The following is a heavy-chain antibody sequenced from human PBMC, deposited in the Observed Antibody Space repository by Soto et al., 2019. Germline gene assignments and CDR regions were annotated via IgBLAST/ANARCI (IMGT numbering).Heavy chain of an antibody. V-gene: IGHV3-23*01. Sequence: EVQLLESGGGLVQPGGSLRLSCAASGFTFSSYAMSWVRQAPGKGLEWVSAISGSGGSTYYADSVKGRFTISRDNSKNTLYLQMNSLRAEDTAVYYCAKDLNPPLRWFSERMPYYGMDVWGQGTTVTVSS. CDR3: AKDLNPPLRWFSERMPYYGMDV. CDR1: GFTFSSYA. CDR2: ISGSGGST. D-gene: IGHD3-10*01. J-gene: IGHJ6*02.